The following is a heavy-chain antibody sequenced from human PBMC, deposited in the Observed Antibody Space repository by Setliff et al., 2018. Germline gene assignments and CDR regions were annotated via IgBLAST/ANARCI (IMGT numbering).Heavy chain of an antibody. V-gene: IGHV4-34*01. Sequence: SETLSLTCAASGGTFSYYYWTWIRQPPGKGLEWIGEINHSGSTSYNPSLESRVTISIVTTKNQFSLNLRYVTAADTGLYYCARGRNIKLRRLDSWGQGKLVTVSS. D-gene: IGHD1-20*01. CDR3: ARGRNIKLRRLDS. CDR1: GGTFSYYY. CDR2: INHSGST. J-gene: IGHJ4*02.